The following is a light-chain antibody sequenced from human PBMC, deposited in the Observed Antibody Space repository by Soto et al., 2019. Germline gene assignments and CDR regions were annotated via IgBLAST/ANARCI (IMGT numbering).Light chain of an antibody. V-gene: IGKV2-28*01. Sequence: DIVMTQSPLSLPVTPGEPASISCRSSQSLLHSNGYNYLDWYLQKPGQSPQLLIYLGSNRASGVPDRCSGRGSGTDLTLKISRVEAEDVGVYYCMQALQTPMYTFGQGTKLEIK. CDR3: MQALQTPMYT. CDR1: QSLLHSNGYNY. J-gene: IGKJ2*01. CDR2: LGS.